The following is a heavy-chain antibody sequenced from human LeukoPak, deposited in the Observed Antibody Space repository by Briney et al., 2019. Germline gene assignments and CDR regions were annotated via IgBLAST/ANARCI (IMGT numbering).Heavy chain of an antibody. Sequence: GGSLRLSCAASGFAFSDSWMTWIRQAPGKGLEWVSYISGSGSTIYYADSVKGRFTISRDNAKNSLYLQMNSLRAEDTAVYYCARAGPSGPFDYWGQGTLVTVSS. CDR3: ARAGPSGPFDY. D-gene: IGHD1-26*01. J-gene: IGHJ4*02. CDR2: ISGSGSTI. CDR1: GFAFSDSW. V-gene: IGHV3-11*01.